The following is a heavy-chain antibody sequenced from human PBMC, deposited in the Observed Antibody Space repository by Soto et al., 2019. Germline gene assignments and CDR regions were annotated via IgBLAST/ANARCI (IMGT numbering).Heavy chain of an antibody. J-gene: IGHJ4*02. CDR1: GGSISSGGYY. D-gene: IGHD3-10*01. CDR2: IYYSGST. V-gene: IGHV4-31*03. Sequence: SETLSLTCTVSGGSISSGGYYWSWIRQHPGKGLEWTGYIYYSGSTYYNPSLKSRVTISVDTSKNQFSLKLSSVTAADTAVYYCARAHGYYGSGSYSQTDYWGQGTLVTVSS. CDR3: ARAHGYYGSGSYSQTDY.